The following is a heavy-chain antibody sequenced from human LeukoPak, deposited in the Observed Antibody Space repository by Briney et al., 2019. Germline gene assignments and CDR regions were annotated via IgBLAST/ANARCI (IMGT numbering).Heavy chain of an antibody. Sequence: GGSLRLSCAASGFSFDDYAMHWVRQVPGKGLEWVSGISWNSGNIVYADSVKGRFTISRDNAKNALHLQMISLRPEDMALYYCAKADCSSTICSFDYWGQGSLITVSS. CDR3: AKADCSSTICSFDY. J-gene: IGHJ4*02. V-gene: IGHV3-9*03. CDR2: ISWNSGNI. D-gene: IGHD2-2*01. CDR1: GFSFDDYA.